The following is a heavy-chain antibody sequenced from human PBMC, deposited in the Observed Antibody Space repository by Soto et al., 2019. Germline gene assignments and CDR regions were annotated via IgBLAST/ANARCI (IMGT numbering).Heavy chain of an antibody. Sequence: ASETLSLTCTVSGGSISSYYWSWIRQPPGKGLEWIGYIYYSGSTNYNPSLKSRVTISVDTSKNQFSLKLSSVTAADTAVYYCARGVVGADSDYFDYWGQGTLVTVSS. CDR3: ARGVVGADSDYFDY. CDR1: GGSISSYY. J-gene: IGHJ4*02. D-gene: IGHD1-26*01. CDR2: IYYSGST. V-gene: IGHV4-59*01.